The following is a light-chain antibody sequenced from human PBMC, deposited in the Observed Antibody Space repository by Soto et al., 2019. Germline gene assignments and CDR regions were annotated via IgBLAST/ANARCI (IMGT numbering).Light chain of an antibody. Sequence: DIQMTQSPSSVSASVGDRVTITCRASQGINSWLAWYQQKPGKAPKLLIYAASSVQSGVPSRFSGSRSGTDFTLTISSLQPEDFATYYCQHYNSYSEAFGQGTKVELK. J-gene: IGKJ1*01. CDR2: AAS. V-gene: IGKV1D-16*01. CDR1: QGINSW. CDR3: QHYNSYSEA.